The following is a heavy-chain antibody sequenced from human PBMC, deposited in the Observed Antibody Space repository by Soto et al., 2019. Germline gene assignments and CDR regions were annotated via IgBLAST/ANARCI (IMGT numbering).Heavy chain of an antibody. V-gene: IGHV4-59*01. CDR2: IYYSGST. CDR3: ARGGVYSGSDYTMDYYYYYMDV. CDR1: GGSISSYY. D-gene: IGHD5-12*01. J-gene: IGHJ6*03. Sequence: QVQLQESGPGLVKPSEPLSLTCTVSGGSISSYYWSWIRQPPGKGLEWIGYIYYSGSTNYNPSLKRRVTMSVETSKNLFSLKLSSVTGADTAVYYCARGGVYSGSDYTMDYYYYYMDVWGKGTTVTVSS.